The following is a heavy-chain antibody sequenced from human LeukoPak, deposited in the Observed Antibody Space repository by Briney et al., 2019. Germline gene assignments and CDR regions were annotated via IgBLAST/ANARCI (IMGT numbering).Heavy chain of an antibody. J-gene: IGHJ4*02. CDR3: ARGYIAYYDFWSGYFNNPLYYFDY. CDR2: MNPNSGNT. D-gene: IGHD3-3*01. V-gene: IGHV1-8*03. CDR1: GYTFTSYD. Sequence: ASEKVSCKASGYTFTSYDINWVRQATGQGLEWMGWMNPNSGNTGYAQKFQGRVTITRNTSISTAYMELSSLRSEDTAVYYCARGYIAYYDFWSGYFNNPLYYFDYWGQGTLVPVSS.